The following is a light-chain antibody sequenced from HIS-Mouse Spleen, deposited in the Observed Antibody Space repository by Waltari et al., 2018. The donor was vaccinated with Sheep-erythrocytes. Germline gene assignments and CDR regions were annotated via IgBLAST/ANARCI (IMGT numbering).Light chain of an antibody. V-gene: IGKV1-39*01. CDR1: QSISSY. CDR3: QQSYSTPPLT. J-gene: IGKJ4*01. Sequence: DIQMTQSPSSLSASVGDRVTITCRESQSISSYLNWYQQKPGKAPKLLIYAASSFQSGVPSRFSGSGSGTDLTLTISSLQPEDFATYYCQQSYSTPPLTFGGGTKVEIK. CDR2: AAS.